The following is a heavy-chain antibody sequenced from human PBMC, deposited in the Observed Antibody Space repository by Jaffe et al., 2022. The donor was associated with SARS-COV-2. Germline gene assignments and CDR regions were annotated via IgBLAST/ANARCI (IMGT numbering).Heavy chain of an antibody. V-gene: IGHV3-9*01. CDR1: GFTFDDYA. D-gene: IGHD5-12*01. Sequence: EVQLVESGGGLVQPGRSLRLSCAASGFTFDDYAMHWVRQAPGKGLEWVSGISWNSGSIGYADSVKGRFTISRDNAKNSLYLQMNSLRAEDTALYYCAKGGADSGYPRDYYYMDVWGKGTTVTVSS. J-gene: IGHJ6*03. CDR3: AKGGADSGYPRDYYYMDV. CDR2: ISWNSGSI.